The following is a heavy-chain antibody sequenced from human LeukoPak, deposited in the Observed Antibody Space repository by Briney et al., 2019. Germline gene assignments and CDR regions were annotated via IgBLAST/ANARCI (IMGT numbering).Heavy chain of an antibody. D-gene: IGHD3-16*01. J-gene: IGHJ4*02. CDR2: MNPHNGDT. V-gene: IGHV1-8*01. CDR1: GNTFTDYY. Sequence: ASVKVSCKASGNTFTDYYVNWVRQATGQGPGWMGWMNPHNGDTVYAQKFQGRVTMTRHTSISTAYMELSSLRSDDTAIYYCARGPHTNYGVEWGQGTLVTVSS. CDR3: ARGPHTNYGVE.